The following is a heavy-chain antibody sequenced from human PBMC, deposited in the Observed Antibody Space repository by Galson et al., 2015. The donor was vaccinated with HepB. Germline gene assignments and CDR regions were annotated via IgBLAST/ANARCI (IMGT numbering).Heavy chain of an antibody. D-gene: IGHD3-10*01. J-gene: IGHJ4*02. CDR1: GFTFSSYG. V-gene: IGHV3-30*18. CDR3: AKDPQYDIGVIAH. Sequence: SLRLSCAASGFTFSSYGMHWVRQAPGKGLEWVAVISPDGGNKFYADSVKGRFTISRDNSKNTLYLQMNSLRTEDTAVYYCAKDPQYDIGVIAHWGQGTPVTVSS. CDR2: ISPDGGNK.